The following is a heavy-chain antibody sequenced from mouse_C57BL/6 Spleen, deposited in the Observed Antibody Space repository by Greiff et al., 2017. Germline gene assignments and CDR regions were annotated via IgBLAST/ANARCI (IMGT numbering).Heavy chain of an antibody. D-gene: IGHD1-1*02. CDR2: INPSSGYT. J-gene: IGHJ3*01. Sequence: QVQLQQSGAELARPGASVKMSCKASGYTFTSYTMHWVKQRPGQGLEWIGYINPSSGYTKYNQKFKDKATLTADKSSSTASMQLSSLTSEDSAVYYCARGVAPGDGFAYWGQGTLVTVSA. CDR3: ARGVAPGDGFAY. CDR1: GYTFTSYT. V-gene: IGHV1-4*01.